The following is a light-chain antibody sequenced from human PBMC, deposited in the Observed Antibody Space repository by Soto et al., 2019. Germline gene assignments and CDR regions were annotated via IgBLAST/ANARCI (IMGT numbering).Light chain of an antibody. J-gene: IGKJ3*01. CDR3: QQYYTTPLT. CDR1: QSVLQTSDNRNY. V-gene: IGKV4-1*01. CDR2: WAS. Sequence: DIVMTQSPDYLAVSLGERATINCKSSQSVLQTSDNRNYLAWYQQKPGQPPKLLIYWASTREFGVPDRFSGGGSGTDFTLTISTLQAEDVAVYYCQQYYTTPLTFGPGTKVYIK.